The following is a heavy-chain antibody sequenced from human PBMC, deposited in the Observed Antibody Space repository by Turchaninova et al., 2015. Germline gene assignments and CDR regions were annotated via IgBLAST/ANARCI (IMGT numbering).Heavy chain of an antibody. CDR1: GYTFTGYY. D-gene: IGHD3-22*01. V-gene: IGHV1-2*02. J-gene: IGHJ4*02. CDR2: INPNSGGT. Sequence: LVQSGAEVKKPGASVKVSCKASGYTFTGYYMHWVRQAPGQGLEWMGWINPNSGGTNYAQKFQSRVTMTRDTSISTAYMELSRLRSDDTAVYYCARYHYYDSSGLDYWGQGTLVTVSS. CDR3: ARYHYYDSSGLDY.